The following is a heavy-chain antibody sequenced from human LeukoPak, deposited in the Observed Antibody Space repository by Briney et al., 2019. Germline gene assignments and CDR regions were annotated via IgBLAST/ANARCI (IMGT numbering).Heavy chain of an antibody. CDR3: ARHRSSWSEFDY. CDR2: IYPGDSDT. J-gene: IGHJ4*02. CDR1: GYSFTNYW. V-gene: IGHV5-51*01. D-gene: IGHD6-13*01. Sequence: GESLKISCQGSGYSFTNYWIAWVRQKPGKGLEWMGIIYPGDSDTRYSPSFLGQVTISADKSINTAYLQWSSLKASDTAIYYCARHRSSWSEFDYWGQGTLVTVSS.